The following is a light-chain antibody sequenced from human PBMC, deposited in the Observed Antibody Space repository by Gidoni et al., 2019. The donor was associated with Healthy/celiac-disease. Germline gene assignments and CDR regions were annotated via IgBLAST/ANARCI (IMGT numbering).Light chain of an antibody. V-gene: IGKV1-39*01. CDR2: AAS. J-gene: IGKJ1*01. Sequence: DIQMTQSPSSLSESVGDRVTITCRASQSISSYLHWYQQKPGKAPKLLIYAASSLQSGVPSRFSGSGSGTDFTLTISSLQPEDFATYYCQQSYSTPWTFCQGTKVEIK. CDR1: QSISSY. CDR3: QQSYSTPWT.